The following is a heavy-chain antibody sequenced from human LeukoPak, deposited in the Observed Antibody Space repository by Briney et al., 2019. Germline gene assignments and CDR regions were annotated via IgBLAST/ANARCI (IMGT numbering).Heavy chain of an antibody. Sequence: GGSLRLSCAASGFTFSSYAMSWVRQAPGKGLEWVSAISGSGGSTYYADSVKGRFTISRDNSKNSLYLQMSSLRAEDTAVYYCATDRGWRTSGYYLYYFEYWGQGTLVTFSS. V-gene: IGHV3-23*01. CDR2: ISGSGGST. D-gene: IGHD3-3*01. J-gene: IGHJ4*02. CDR3: ATDRGWRTSGYYLYYFEY. CDR1: GFTFSSYA.